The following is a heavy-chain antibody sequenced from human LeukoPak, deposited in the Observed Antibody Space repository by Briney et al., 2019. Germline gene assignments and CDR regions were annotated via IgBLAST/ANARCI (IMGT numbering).Heavy chain of an antibody. D-gene: IGHD6-25*01. CDR3: AKDLSRRAARAV. J-gene: IGHJ4*02. V-gene: IGHV3-23*01. CDR2: ISGSGGST. CDR1: GFTFSSYG. Sequence: GGSLRLSCAAPGFTFSSYGMSWVRQAPGKGLEWVSAISGSGGSTYYADSVKGRFTISRDNSKNTLYLQMNSLRAEDTAVYYCAKDLSRRAARAVWGQGTLVTVSS.